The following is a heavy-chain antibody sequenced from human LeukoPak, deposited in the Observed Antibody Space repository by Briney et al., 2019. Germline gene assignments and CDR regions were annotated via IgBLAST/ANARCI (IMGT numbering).Heavy chain of an antibody. V-gene: IGHV1-2*02. CDR1: GYIFTGYY. CDR3: ARGGSYAEYLQH. D-gene: IGHD1-26*01. CDR2: INPNSGGT. Sequence: GASVKVSCKASGYIFTGYYIHWVRQAPGQGLVWMGWINPNSGGTNYVQKFQGRVTMTRDTSISTGYMELRSLRSDDTAVYYCARGGSYAEYLQHWGQGTLVTVSS. J-gene: IGHJ1*01.